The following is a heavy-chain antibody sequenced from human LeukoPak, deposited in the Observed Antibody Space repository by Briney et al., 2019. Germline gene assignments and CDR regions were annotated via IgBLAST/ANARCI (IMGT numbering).Heavy chain of an antibody. Sequence: GGSLRLSCAASGFTFSHYAMTWVRQAPGKGLEWVSSISSSSSFIYYADSVKGRFTISRDNAKNSLYLQMNSLRAEDTAVYYCARDLLDDYTLDYWGQGTLVTVSS. CDR3: ARDLLDDYTLDY. D-gene: IGHD3-16*01. CDR1: GFTFSHYA. V-gene: IGHV3-21*01. J-gene: IGHJ4*02. CDR2: ISSSSSFI.